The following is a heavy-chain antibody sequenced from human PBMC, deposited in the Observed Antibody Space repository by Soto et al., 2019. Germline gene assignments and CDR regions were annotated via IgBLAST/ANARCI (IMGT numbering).Heavy chain of an antibody. CDR1: GYTLTELS. J-gene: IGHJ3*02. CDR3: ATEAGVERYANDAFDI. CDR2: FDPEDGET. D-gene: IGHD3-16*01. V-gene: IGHV1-24*01. Sequence: ASVKVSCKVSGYTLTELSMHWVRQAPGKGLEWMGGFDPEDGETIYAQKFQGRVTMTEDTSTDTAYMELSSLRSEDTAVYYCATEAGVERYANDAFDIWGQGTMVTVSS.